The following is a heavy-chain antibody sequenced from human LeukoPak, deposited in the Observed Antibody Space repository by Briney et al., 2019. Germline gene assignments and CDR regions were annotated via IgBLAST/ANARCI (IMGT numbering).Heavy chain of an antibody. CDR1: GYSISSGYY. Sequence: SETLSLTCTVSGYSISSGYYWGWIRQPPGKGLEWIGSIYHSGSTYYNPSLKSRVTISVDTSKNQFSLKLSSVTAADTAVYYCAREVAGIGGAFDIWGQGTMVTVSS. CDR2: IYHSGST. CDR3: AREVAGIGGAFDI. J-gene: IGHJ3*02. V-gene: IGHV4-38-2*02. D-gene: IGHD6-19*01.